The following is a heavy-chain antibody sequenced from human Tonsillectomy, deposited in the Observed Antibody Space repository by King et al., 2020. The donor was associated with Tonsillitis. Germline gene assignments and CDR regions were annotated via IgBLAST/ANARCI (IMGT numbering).Heavy chain of an antibody. V-gene: IGHV3-33*01. J-gene: IGHJ4*02. CDR3: ARDGHPNYFDY. CDR1: GFTFSNYG. Sequence: VQLVESGGGVVQPGRSLRLSCAASGFTFSNYGMHWVRQAPGKGLEWVAVIWYDGSNKYYADSVKGRFTISRDNSKNTLYLQMNSLRAEDTAVYYCARDGHPNYFDYWGQGTLVIVSS. CDR2: IWYDGSNK.